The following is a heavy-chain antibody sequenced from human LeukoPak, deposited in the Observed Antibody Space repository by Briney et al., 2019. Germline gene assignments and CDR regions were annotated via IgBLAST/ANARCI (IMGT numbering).Heavy chain of an antibody. CDR2: IYYSGST. CDR1: GGSISSSSYY. D-gene: IGHD5-24*01. CDR3: ARRDGYNSEYYFDY. J-gene: IGHJ4*02. Sequence: SETLSLTCTVSGGSISSSSYYWGWIRQPPGKGLEWIGSIYYSGSTYYNPSRKSRVTISVDTSKNQFSLKLSSVTAADTAVYYCARRDGYNSEYYFDYWGQGTLVTVSS. V-gene: IGHV4-39*01.